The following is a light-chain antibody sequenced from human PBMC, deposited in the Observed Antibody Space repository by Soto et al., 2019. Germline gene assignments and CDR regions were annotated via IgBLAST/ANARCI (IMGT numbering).Light chain of an antibody. V-gene: IGLV2-14*01. CDR1: SSDVGGYNY. Sequence: QSVLTQPASVSGSPGQSITISCTGTSSDVGGYNYVSWYQQHPAKAPKLMIYDVSHRPSGVSNRFSGSKSGNTASLTISGLQAEEQADYYCSSYTSSSIVVFGGGTKLTVL. J-gene: IGLJ2*01. CDR3: SSYTSSSIVV. CDR2: DVS.